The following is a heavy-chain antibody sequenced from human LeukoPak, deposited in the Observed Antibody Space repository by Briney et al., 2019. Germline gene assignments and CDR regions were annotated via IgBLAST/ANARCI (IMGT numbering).Heavy chain of an antibody. Sequence: PSETLSLTCTVSGGSITSSSYYWGWVRQAPGKGLEWVSFISSRSSTIYYADSVKGRFTISRDNSKNSLYLQMNSLRTEDTALYYCAKDSEGVTAIPEYFQHWGQGTLVTVSS. CDR1: GGSITSSSYY. V-gene: IGHV3-48*04. D-gene: IGHD2-21*02. J-gene: IGHJ1*01. CDR3: AKDSEGVTAIPEYFQH. CDR2: ISSRSSTI.